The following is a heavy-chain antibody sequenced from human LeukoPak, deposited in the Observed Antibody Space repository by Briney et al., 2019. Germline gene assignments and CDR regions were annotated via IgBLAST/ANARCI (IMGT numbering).Heavy chain of an antibody. D-gene: IGHD3-10*01. J-gene: IGHJ3*02. CDR3: ARDRGAGDAFDI. Sequence: GGSLRLSCAASGFTFSSYSMNWVRQAPGKGLEWASSISSSSSYIYYADSAKGRFTISRDNAKNSLYLQMNSLRAEDTAVYYCARDRGAGDAFDIWGQGTMVTVSS. CDR2: ISSSSSYI. CDR1: GFTFSSYS. V-gene: IGHV3-21*01.